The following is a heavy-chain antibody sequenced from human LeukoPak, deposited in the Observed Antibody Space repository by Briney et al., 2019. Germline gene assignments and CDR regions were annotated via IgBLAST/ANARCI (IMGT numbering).Heavy chain of an antibody. V-gene: IGHV3-53*01. D-gene: IGHD3-10*01. J-gene: IGHJ4*02. CDR3: ARDLFGELSY. CDR1: GFTVSSNY. Sequence: GGSLRLSCAASGFTVSSNYMSWVRQAPGKGLEWVSVIYSGGSTYYADSVKGRFTISRGNSKNTLYLQMNSLRAEDTAVYYCARDLFGELSYWGQGTLVTVSS. CDR2: IYSGGST.